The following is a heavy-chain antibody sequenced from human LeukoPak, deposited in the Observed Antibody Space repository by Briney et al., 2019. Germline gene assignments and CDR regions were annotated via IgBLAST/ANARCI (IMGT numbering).Heavy chain of an antibody. CDR1: GYSISSGYY. Sequence: PSETLSLTCTVSGYSISSGYYWGWIRQPPGKGLEWIGSIYYSGSTYYNPSLKSRVTLSVDTSKNQFSLKLSSVTAADTAVYYCARGFYDSSGYYNNRWFDPWGQGTLVTVSS. CDR2: IYYSGST. CDR3: ARGFYDSSGYYNNRWFDP. V-gene: IGHV4-38-2*02. D-gene: IGHD3-22*01. J-gene: IGHJ5*02.